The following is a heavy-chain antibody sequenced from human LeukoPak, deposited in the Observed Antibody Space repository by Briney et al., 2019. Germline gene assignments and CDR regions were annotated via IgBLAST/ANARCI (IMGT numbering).Heavy chain of an antibody. J-gene: IGHJ6*02. Sequence: GASVKVSCKASGGTFSSYAISWVRQAPGQGLEWMGGIIPIFGTANYAQKFQGRVTITADESTSTAYMELSSLRSEDTAVYYCARFTGLSSGWLWAWDYHYYGMDVWGQGTTVTVSS. V-gene: IGHV1-69*13. CDR2: IIPIFGTA. D-gene: IGHD6-19*01. CDR3: ARFTGLSSGWLWAWDYHYYGMDV. CDR1: GGTFSSYA.